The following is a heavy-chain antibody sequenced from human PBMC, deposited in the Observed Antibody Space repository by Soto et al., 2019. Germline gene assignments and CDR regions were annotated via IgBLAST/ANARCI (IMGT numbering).Heavy chain of an antibody. D-gene: IGHD2-2*01. CDR2: IYWDDDK. Sequence: VSGPTLVNPTQTLTLTCTFSGFSLSTSGVGVGWIRQPPGKALEWLALIYWDDDKRYSPSLKSRLTITKDTSKNQVVLTMTNMECVDTASPYCARRCIGFCGSTSCCPCAKDVVCKWTT. V-gene: IGHV2-5*02. CDR3: ARRCIGFCGSTSCCPCAKDV. J-gene: IGHJ6*03. CDR1: GFSLSTSGVG.